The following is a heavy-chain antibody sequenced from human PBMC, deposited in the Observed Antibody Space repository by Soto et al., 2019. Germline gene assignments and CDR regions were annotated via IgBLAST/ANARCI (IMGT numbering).Heavy chain of an antibody. CDR1: GGSISSSSYY. Sequence: PSETLSLTCTVSGGSISSSSYYWGWIRQPPGKGLEWIGYIYYSGSTNYNPSLKSRVTISVDTSKNQFSLKLSSVTAADTAVYYCARRREWVATYDYWGQGTLVTVSS. D-gene: IGHD5-12*01. CDR2: IYYSGST. V-gene: IGHV4-61*05. CDR3: ARRREWVATYDY. J-gene: IGHJ4*02.